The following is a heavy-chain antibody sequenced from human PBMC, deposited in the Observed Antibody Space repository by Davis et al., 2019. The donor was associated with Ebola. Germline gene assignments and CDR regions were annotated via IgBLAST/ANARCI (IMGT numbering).Heavy chain of an antibody. Sequence: GGSLRLSCAASGFTFSAYSMNCVRQAPGKGLEWISYLSSSSTNIYYADSVKGRFTVSRDNAKNSLFLQMNGLRGEDAAVYYCARGGRWYDIMTEASLMDVWGKGTTVAVSS. CDR2: LSSSSTNI. V-gene: IGHV3-21*05. D-gene: IGHD3-9*01. CDR1: GFTFSAYS. J-gene: IGHJ6*04. CDR3: ARGGRWYDIMTEASLMDV.